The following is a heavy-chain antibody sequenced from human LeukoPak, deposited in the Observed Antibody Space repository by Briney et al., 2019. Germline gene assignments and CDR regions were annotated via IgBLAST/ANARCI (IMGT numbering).Heavy chain of an antibody. CDR1: GYTFTSYD. D-gene: IGHD6-6*01. Sequence: ASVTVSCKASGYTFTSYDINWVRQATGQGLEWMGWMNPNSGNTGYAQKFQGRVTITRNTSISTAYKELSSLRSEDTAVYYCARGGSSSSRLHYYYYYMDVWGKGTTVTVSS. CDR2: MNPNSGNT. J-gene: IGHJ6*03. V-gene: IGHV1-8*03. CDR3: ARGGSSSSRLHYYYYYMDV.